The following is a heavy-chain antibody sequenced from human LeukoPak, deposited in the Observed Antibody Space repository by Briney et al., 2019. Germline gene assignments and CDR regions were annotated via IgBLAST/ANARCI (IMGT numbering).Heavy chain of an antibody. D-gene: IGHD3-3*01. CDR2: ISGSGGST. Sequence: PGGSLRLSCAASGFTFSSYAMSWVRQAPGKGLEWVSAISGSGGSTYYADSVKGRFAISRDNAKDSLYLQMNSLRAEDTAIYYCARWRGQQSEFDLWGQGTLATISS. J-gene: IGHJ4*02. V-gene: IGHV3-23*01. CDR1: GFTFSSYA. CDR3: ARWRGQQSEFDL.